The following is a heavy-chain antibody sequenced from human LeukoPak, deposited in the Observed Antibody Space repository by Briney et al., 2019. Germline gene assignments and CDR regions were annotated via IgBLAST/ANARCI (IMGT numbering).Heavy chain of an antibody. D-gene: IGHD3-22*01. CDR1: GGTFSSYS. CDR3: ASPYYYDSSGYYDAFDI. J-gene: IGHJ3*02. Sequence: SVQVSCKASGGTFSSYSISWVRQAHGQGLEWMGRIIPILGIANYAQKFQGRVTITADKPTSTAYMELSSLRSEDTAVYYCASPYYYDSSGYYDAFDIWGQGTMVTVSS. V-gene: IGHV1-69*02. CDR2: IIPILGIA.